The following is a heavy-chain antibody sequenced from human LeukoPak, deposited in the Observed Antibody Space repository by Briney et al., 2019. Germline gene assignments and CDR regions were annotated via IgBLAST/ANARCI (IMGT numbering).Heavy chain of an antibody. V-gene: IGHV4-31*03. J-gene: IGHJ5*02. CDR2: IYYSGST. Sequence: SQTLSLTCTVSGGSISSGGYYWSWIRQHPGKGLEWIGYIYYSGSTYYNPSPKSRVTISVDTSKNQFSLKLSSVTAADTAVYYCARIIVVVPAAISGWFDPWGQGTLVTVSS. CDR1: GGSISSGGYY. CDR3: ARIIVVVPAAISGWFDP. D-gene: IGHD2-2*02.